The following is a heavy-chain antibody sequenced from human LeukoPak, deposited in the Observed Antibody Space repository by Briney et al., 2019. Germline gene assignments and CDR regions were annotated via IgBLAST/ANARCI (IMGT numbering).Heavy chain of an antibody. J-gene: IGHJ4*02. Sequence: SVKVSCKASGYTFTGYYMHWVRQAPGQGLEWMGWINPNSGGTNYAQKFQGRVTMTRDTSISTAYMELSRLRSDDTAVYYCARDLERRRYYDFWSGYYTFDYWGQGTLVTVSS. CDR1: GYTFTGYY. V-gene: IGHV1-2*02. CDR2: INPNSGGT. CDR3: ARDLERRRYYDFWSGYYTFDY. D-gene: IGHD3-3*01.